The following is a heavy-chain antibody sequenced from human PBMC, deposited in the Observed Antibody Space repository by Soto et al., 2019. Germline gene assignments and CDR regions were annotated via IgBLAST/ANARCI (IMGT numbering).Heavy chain of an antibody. D-gene: IGHD1-7*01. J-gene: IGHJ6*02. Sequence: ASVTVSCKASGYTFTSYYMHWVRQAPGQGLEWMGIINPSGGSTSYAQKFQGRVTMTRDTSTSTVYMELSSLRSEDTAVYYCARDRVNWNYQPSHYGMDVWGQGTTVTVSS. CDR2: INPSGGST. CDR1: GYTFTSYY. CDR3: ARDRVNWNYQPSHYGMDV. V-gene: IGHV1-46*01.